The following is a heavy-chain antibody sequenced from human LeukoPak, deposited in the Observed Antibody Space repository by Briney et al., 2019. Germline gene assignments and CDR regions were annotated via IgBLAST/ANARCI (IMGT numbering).Heavy chain of an antibody. CDR2: IIPIFGTA. CDR3: ASGGGGVVVPAASRGFYYYMDV. V-gene: IGHV1-69*05. Sequence: ASVKVSCKASGYTFTSYGISWVRQAPGQGLEWMGGIIPIFGTANYAQKFQGRVTITTDESTSTAYMELSSLRSEDTAVYYCASGGGGVVVPAASRGFYYYMDVWGKGTTVTVSS. D-gene: IGHD2-2*01. J-gene: IGHJ6*03. CDR1: GYTFTSYG.